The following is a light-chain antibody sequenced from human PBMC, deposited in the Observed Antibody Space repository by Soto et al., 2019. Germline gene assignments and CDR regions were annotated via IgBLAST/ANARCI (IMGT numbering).Light chain of an antibody. V-gene: IGLV1-44*01. J-gene: IGLJ3*02. Sequence: QSVLTQPPSASGTPGQRVTISCSGSSSNIGSNTVNWYQQLPGTAPKLLIYSNNQRPSGVPDRISGSASGTSATLTITGLQTGDEADYFCVTWDTSLRTGVIGGGTKVTVL. CDR1: SSNIGSNT. CDR3: VTWDTSLRTGV. CDR2: SNN.